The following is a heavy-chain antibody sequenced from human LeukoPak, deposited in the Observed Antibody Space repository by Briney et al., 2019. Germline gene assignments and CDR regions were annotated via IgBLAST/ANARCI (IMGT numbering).Heavy chain of an antibody. CDR3: AREYSYGYFDY. CDR1: GYTFTGYY. Sequence: APVKVSCKASGYTFTGYYMHWARQAPGQGLEWMGWINPNSGGTNYAQKFQGRVTMTRDTSISTAYMELSRLRSDDTAVYYCAREYSYGYFDYWGQGTLVTVSS. J-gene: IGHJ4*02. V-gene: IGHV1-2*02. CDR2: INPNSGGT. D-gene: IGHD5-18*01.